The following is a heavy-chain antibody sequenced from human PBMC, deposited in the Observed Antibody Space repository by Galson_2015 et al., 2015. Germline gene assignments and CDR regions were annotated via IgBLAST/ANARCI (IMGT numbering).Heavy chain of an antibody. D-gene: IGHD2-2*01. CDR1: GGSMSRYF. V-gene: IGHV4-59*12. CDR2: AYSSGDT. Sequence: SETLSLTCTVSGGSMSRYFWTWIRQSPGQGLEWIGHAYSSGDTKYNPSLDGRVTISVDTSKNEVFLKLTSVTAEDTAVYYCAREYADYWGQGTLVTVSA. CDR3: AREYADY. J-gene: IGHJ4*02.